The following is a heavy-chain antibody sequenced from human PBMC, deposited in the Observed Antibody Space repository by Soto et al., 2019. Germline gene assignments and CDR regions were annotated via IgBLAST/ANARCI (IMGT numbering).Heavy chain of an antibody. J-gene: IGHJ6*04. CDR2: IIPILGIA. V-gene: IGHV1-69*08. D-gene: IGHD6-13*01. CDR1: GGTLSSYT. Sequence: QVQLVQSGAEVKKPGSSVKVSCKASGGTLSSYTISWVRQAPGQGLEWMERIIPILGIANYAQKFQGRVTITADKSTSTAYMELSSLRSEDTAVYYCARDSSSWYVDPLGPRYTDVWGKGTTVTVSS. CDR3: ARDSSSWYVDPLGPRYTDV.